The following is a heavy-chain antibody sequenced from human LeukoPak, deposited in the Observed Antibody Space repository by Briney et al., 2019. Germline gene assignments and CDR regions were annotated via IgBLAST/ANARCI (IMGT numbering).Heavy chain of an antibody. J-gene: IGHJ3*02. CDR3: ARAYFVAYGGTRHNAFDI. V-gene: IGHV1-8*01. Sequence: AASVKVSCKASGYTFTSYDINWVRQATGQGLEWMGWMNPNSGNTGYAQKFQGRVTMTRNTSISTAYMELSSLRSEDTAVYYCARAYFVAYGGTRHNAFDIWGQGTMVTVSS. CDR2: MNPNSGNT. D-gene: IGHD3-10*02. CDR1: GYTFTSYD.